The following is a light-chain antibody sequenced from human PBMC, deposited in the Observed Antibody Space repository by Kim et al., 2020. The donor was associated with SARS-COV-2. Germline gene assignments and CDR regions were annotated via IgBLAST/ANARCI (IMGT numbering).Light chain of an antibody. CDR2: DAS. CDR1: QSISSW. CDR3: QQYNSWT. Sequence: LSASVGDRVTSTCRASQSISSWLAWYQQKPGKAPKLLIYDASSLESGVPSRFSGSGSGTEFTLTISSLQPDDFATYYCQQYNSWTFGQGTKVDIK. V-gene: IGKV1-5*01. J-gene: IGKJ1*01.